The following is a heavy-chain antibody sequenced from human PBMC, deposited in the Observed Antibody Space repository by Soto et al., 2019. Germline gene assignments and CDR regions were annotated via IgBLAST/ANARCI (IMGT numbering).Heavy chain of an antibody. J-gene: IGHJ1*01. CDR2: ISSSSSTI. CDR3: ARENGDYVGYFHH. Sequence: EVQLVESGGGLVQPGGSLRLSCAASGFTFSSYTMNWVRQAPGKGLEWVSYISSSSSTIYYADSVKGRFTISRDNTKNSLYLQINGLTAEETSVYYCARENGDYVGYFHHWGQGTLVTVSS. V-gene: IGHV3-48*01. D-gene: IGHD4-17*01. CDR1: GFTFSSYT.